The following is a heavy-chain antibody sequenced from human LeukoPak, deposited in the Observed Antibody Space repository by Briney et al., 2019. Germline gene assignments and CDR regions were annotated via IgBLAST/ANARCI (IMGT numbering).Heavy chain of an antibody. V-gene: IGHV3-23*01. Sequence: GGSLRLSCAASGFTFSSYAMSWVRQAPGKGLEWVSAISGSGGSTYYADSVKGRFTISRDNSKNTLYLQMNSLRAEDTAVYYCAKGGCVGTSCYRRAFDIWGQGTTVTVSS. CDR1: GFTFSSYA. CDR2: ISGSGGST. J-gene: IGHJ3*02. D-gene: IGHD2-2*01. CDR3: AKGGCVGTSCYRRAFDI.